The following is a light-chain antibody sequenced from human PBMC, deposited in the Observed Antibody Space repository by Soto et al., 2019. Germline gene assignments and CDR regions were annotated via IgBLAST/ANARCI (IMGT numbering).Light chain of an antibody. CDR2: EVS. CDR1: SSDVGGYNY. V-gene: IGLV2-14*01. CDR3: TSYTSNSTVV. Sequence: QFALTQPASVSGSAGQSITISCTGTSSDVGGYNYVSWYLQHPGKAPKLMIYEVSNRPSGVSNRFSGSKSGNAASLTISGLQAEDEADYYCTSYTSNSTVVFGGGTKVTV. J-gene: IGLJ2*01.